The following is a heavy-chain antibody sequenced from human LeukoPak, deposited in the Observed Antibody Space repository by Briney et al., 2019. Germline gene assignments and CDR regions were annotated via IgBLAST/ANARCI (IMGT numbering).Heavy chain of an antibody. J-gene: IGHJ4*02. CDR3: ARDRSTGSGSYLFDY. CDR2: ISSSGSTI. D-gene: IGHD3-10*01. CDR1: GFSFSDYY. Sequence: GGSLRLSCAASGFSFSDYYISWIRQAPGKGLEWVSYISSSGSTIYYADSVKGRFTISRDNAKNSLYLQVNSLRAEDTAVYYCARDRSTGSGSYLFDYWGQGTLVTVSS. V-gene: IGHV3-11*01.